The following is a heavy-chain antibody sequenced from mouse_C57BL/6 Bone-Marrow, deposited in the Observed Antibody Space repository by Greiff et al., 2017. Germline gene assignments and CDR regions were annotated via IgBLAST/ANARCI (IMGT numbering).Heavy chain of an antibody. J-gene: IGHJ2*01. V-gene: IGHV5-4*01. CDR2: ISDGGSYT. Sequence: DVMLVESGGGLVKPGGSLKLSCAASGFTFSSYAMSWVRQTPEKRLEWVATISDGGSYTYYPDNVKGRFTISRDNAKNNLYLQMRHLKSEDTAMYYCAREGAGDYWGQGTTLTVSS. CDR3: AREGAGDY. CDR1: GFTFSSYA.